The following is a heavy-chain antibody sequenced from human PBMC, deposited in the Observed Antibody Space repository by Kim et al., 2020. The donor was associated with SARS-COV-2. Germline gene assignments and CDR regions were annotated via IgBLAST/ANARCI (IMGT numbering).Heavy chain of an antibody. V-gene: IGHV4-34*01. J-gene: IGHJ5*02. Sequence: SETLSLTCAVYGGSFSGYYWSWIRQPPGKGLEWIGEINHSGSTNYNPSLKSRVTISVDTSKNQFSLKLSSVTAADTAVYYCARVGIVVVPAAKYNWFDPWGQGTLVTVSS. CDR1: GGSFSGYY. CDR2: INHSGST. CDR3: ARVGIVVVPAAKYNWFDP. D-gene: IGHD2-2*01.